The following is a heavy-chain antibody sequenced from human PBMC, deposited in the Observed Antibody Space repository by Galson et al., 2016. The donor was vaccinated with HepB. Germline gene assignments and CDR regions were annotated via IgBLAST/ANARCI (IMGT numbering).Heavy chain of an antibody. Sequence: SLRLSCAASGFTFSTYAMTWVRQAPGKGLDWVSAISGSGDSPSYSDSVKGRFTTSRDNSKHTLYLQMNSLRAEDTAIYYCAKDLMPDYDILPAYYIPDSFDSWGQGTLVTVSS. CDR1: GFTFSTYA. J-gene: IGHJ4*02. V-gene: IGHV3-23*01. D-gene: IGHD3-9*01. CDR2: ISGSGDSP. CDR3: AKDLMPDYDILPAYYIPDSFDS.